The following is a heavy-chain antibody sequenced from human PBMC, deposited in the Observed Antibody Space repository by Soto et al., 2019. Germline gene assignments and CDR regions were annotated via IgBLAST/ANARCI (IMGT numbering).Heavy chain of an antibody. CDR3: ARDLDEADYVFWSVFFRGQTSYYYGMDV. Sequence: SVKVSCKASGGTFSSYAISWVRQAPGQGLEWMGGIIPIFGTANYAQRFQGRVTITADKSTSTAYMELSSLRSEDTAVYYCARDLDEADYVFWSVFFRGQTSYYYGMDVWGQGTTVTVSS. D-gene: IGHD3-3*01. V-gene: IGHV1-69*06. J-gene: IGHJ6*02. CDR2: IIPIFGTA. CDR1: GGTFSSYA.